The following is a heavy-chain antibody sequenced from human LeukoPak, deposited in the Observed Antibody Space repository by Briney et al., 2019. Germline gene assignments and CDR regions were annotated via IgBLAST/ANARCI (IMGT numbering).Heavy chain of an antibody. Sequence: GGSLRLSCAASGSTFSSSAMHWVRPGPGRGLEWVAYIAHHGNTKYYADSVKGRFTISRDNSTGSMYLQMNSLRADDTAVYYCAKDGSWSCTDWGQGTLVRVSS. D-gene: IGHD2-8*02. CDR2: IAHHGNTK. CDR1: GSTFSSSA. J-gene: IGHJ4*02. CDR3: AKDGSWSCTD. V-gene: IGHV3-30*02.